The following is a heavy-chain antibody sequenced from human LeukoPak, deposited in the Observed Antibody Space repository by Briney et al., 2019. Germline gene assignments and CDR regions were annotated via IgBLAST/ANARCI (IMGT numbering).Heavy chain of an antibody. D-gene: IGHD3/OR15-3a*01. J-gene: IGHJ4*02. CDR3: TKGDWYEALY. Sequence: GGSLRLSCAASGFTFSSYAMSWVRQAPGKGLEWVSTITGRGTSTYYADSVKGRFTISRDNSKNTLYLQVNSLRVEDTAVYYCTKGDWYEALYWGQGTLVTVSS. V-gene: IGHV3-23*01. CDR1: GFTFSSYA. CDR2: ITGRGTST.